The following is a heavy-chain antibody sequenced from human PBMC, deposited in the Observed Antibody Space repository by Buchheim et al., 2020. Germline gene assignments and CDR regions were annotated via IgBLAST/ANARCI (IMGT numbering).Heavy chain of an antibody. D-gene: IGHD1-26*01. V-gene: IGHV4-38-2*02. J-gene: IGHJ4*02. CDR3: ARVLGATWATRAFDY. CDR2: IYYSGST. Sequence: QVQLQESGPGLVKFSETLSLTCTVPDYSIDSASYWAWIRQPPGKGLQWVGTIYYSGSTYYNPSLKSRVTVSFSTSNNQFSLKLSSVTAADTAVYFCARVLGATWATRAFDYWGQGTL. CDR1: DYSIDSASY.